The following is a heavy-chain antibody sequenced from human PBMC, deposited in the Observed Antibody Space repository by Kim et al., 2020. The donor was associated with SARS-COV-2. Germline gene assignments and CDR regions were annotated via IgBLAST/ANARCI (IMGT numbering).Heavy chain of an antibody. J-gene: IGHJ4*02. CDR1: GFTFSSYG. D-gene: IGHD6-13*01. V-gene: IGHV3-30*18. Sequence: GGSLRLSCAASGFTFSSYGMHWVRQAPGKGLEWVAVISYDGSNKYYADSVKGRFTISRDNSKNTLYLQMNSLRAEDTAVYYCAKDRGYSSKTIDYWGQGTLATVSS. CDR3: AKDRGYSSKTIDY. CDR2: ISYDGSNK.